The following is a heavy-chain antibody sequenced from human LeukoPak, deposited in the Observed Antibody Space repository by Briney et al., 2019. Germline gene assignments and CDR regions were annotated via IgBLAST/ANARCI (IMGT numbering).Heavy chain of an antibody. CDR2: IYYSGST. V-gene: IGHV4-39*01. CDR3: ARQRMHWFEP. CDR1: GGSISSSSYY. D-gene: IGHD2-8*01. J-gene: IGHJ5*02. Sequence: SETQSLTCTVSGGSISSSSYYWGWIRQPPEKGLEWIGSIYYSGSTYYNPSLKSRVTISVDTSKNQFSTKLSSVTAANTAVYCCARQRMHWFEPWGQGTLVTVSS.